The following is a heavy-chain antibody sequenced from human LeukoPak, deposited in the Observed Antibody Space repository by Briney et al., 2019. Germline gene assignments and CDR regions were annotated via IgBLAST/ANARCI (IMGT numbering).Heavy chain of an antibody. CDR2: IDQDGSEK. V-gene: IGHV3-7*01. Sequence: GGSLRLSCAVSGSTSSRNFMSCVRQTPEKGLGWVANIDQDGSEKNYVDSVKGRFTISRDNAKNSLFLQMNSLRAEDTAIYYCASGAGWESGYWGQGTLVTVS. J-gene: IGHJ4*02. CDR1: GSTSSRNF. D-gene: IGHD1-26*01. CDR3: ASGAGWESGY.